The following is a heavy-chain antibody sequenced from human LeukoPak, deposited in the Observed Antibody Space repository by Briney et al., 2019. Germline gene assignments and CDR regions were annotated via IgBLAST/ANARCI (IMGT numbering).Heavy chain of an antibody. CDR1: GFTFSSYA. D-gene: IGHD6-19*01. CDR2: ISYDGSNK. J-gene: IGHJ4*02. Sequence: TGGSLRLSCAASGFTFSSYAMHWVRQAPGKGLEWVAVISYDGSNKYYADSVKGRFTISRDTSKNTLYLQMNSLRAEDTAVYYCTRVVSVASYYFDYWGQGTLVTVSS. V-gene: IGHV3-30-3*01. CDR3: TRVVSVASYYFDY.